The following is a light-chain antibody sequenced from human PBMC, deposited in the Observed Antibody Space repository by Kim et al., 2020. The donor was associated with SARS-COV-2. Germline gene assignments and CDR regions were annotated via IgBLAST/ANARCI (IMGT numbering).Light chain of an antibody. CDR2: DNN. CDR3: GTWDSSLSAGV. V-gene: IGLV1-51*01. J-gene: IGLJ1*01. Sequence: GQKVPISCSGSSSNSGNNYVSWYQQLPGTAPKLLIYDNNKRPSGIPDRFSGSKSGTSATLGITGLQTGDEADYYCGTWDSSLSAGVFGTGTKVTVL. CDR1: SSNSGNNY.